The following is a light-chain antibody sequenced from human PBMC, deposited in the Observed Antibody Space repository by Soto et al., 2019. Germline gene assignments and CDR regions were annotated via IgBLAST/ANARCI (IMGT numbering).Light chain of an antibody. CDR2: EAS. Sequence: EIVLTQSPATLSLSPGERATLSCRASQSVNSNLAWYQQRPGQAPRLLLYEASNRATGIPARFSGSGSGTDFTLTISDLEPEDSAVYYCQQRASLPPLTFGGGTKVEIK. CDR3: QQRASLPPLT. V-gene: IGKV3-11*01. CDR1: QSVNSN. J-gene: IGKJ4*01.